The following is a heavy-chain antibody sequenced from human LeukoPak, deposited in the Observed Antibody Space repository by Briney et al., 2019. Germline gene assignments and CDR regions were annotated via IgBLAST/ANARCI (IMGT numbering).Heavy chain of an antibody. V-gene: IGHV1-2*02. J-gene: IGHJ4*02. CDR2: INPNSGGT. CDR1: GYTFTGYY. Sequence: GASVKVSCKASGYTFTGYYMYWVRQAPGQGLEWMGWINPNSGGTNYAQKFQGRVTMTRDTSISTAYMELSRLRSDDTAVYYCARDMRYYYDSRPQGFDYWGQGTLVTVSS. D-gene: IGHD3-22*01. CDR3: ARDMRYYYDSRPQGFDY.